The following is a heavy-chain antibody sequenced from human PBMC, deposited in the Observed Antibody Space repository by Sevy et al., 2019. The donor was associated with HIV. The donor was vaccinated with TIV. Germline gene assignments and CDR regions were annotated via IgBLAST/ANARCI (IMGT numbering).Heavy chain of an antibody. CDR2: ISGSGGST. CDR1: GFTFSSYA. J-gene: IGHJ4*02. Sequence: GGSPRLSCAASGFTFSSYAMSWVRQAPGKGLEWVSAISGSGGSTYYADSVKGRFTISRDNSKNTLYLQMNSLRAEDTAVYYCAKDQDYYDSSGYYYAIDYWGQGTLVTVSS. D-gene: IGHD3-22*01. V-gene: IGHV3-23*01. CDR3: AKDQDYYDSSGYYYAIDY.